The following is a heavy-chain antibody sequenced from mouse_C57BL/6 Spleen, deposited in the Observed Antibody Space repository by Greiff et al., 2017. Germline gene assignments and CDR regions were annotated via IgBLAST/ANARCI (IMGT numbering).Heavy chain of an antibody. Sequence: EVTLVESGGGLVKPGGSLKLSCAASGFTFSSYAMSWVRQTPEKRLEWVATISDGGSYTYYPDNVKGRFTISRDNAKNNLYLQMSHLKSEDTAMYYCARDSNFDYWGQGTTLTVSS. V-gene: IGHV5-4*01. D-gene: IGHD1-1*01. CDR1: GFTFSSYA. CDR3: ARDSNFDY. CDR2: ISDGGSYT. J-gene: IGHJ2*01.